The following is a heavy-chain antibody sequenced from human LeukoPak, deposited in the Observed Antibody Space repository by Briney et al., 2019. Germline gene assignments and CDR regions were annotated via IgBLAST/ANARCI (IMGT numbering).Heavy chain of an antibody. CDR2: INHSGST. Sequence: SETLSLTCGVDGGSFSDNFWTWIRQPPGKGLEWIGEINHSGSTKYSPSLKSRLTISLDTSKNQFSLNLRSVTAADTAVYYCASPPLRVGATTADYWGQGTLVTVSS. CDR1: GGSFSDNF. CDR3: ASPPLRVGATTADY. V-gene: IGHV4-34*01. J-gene: IGHJ4*02. D-gene: IGHD1-26*01.